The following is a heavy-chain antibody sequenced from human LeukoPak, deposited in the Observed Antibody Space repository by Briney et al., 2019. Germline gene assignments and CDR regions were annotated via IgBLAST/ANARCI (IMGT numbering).Heavy chain of an antibody. CDR1: GYTFTSYG. CDR3: ARESRLAAAGNPLDY. D-gene: IGHD6-13*01. J-gene: IGHJ4*02. CDR2: ISAYNGNT. V-gene: IGHV1-18*01. Sequence: ASVKVSCKASGYTFTSYGISWVRQAPGQGLEWMGWISAYNGNTNYAQKPQGRVTITADKSTSTAYMELSSLRSEDTAVYYCARESRLAAAGNPLDYWGQGTLVTVSS.